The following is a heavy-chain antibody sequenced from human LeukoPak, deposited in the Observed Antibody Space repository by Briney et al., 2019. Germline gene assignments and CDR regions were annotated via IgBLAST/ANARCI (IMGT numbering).Heavy chain of an antibody. CDR1: GFTFSSYS. Sequence: GGSLRLSCAASGFTFSSYSMNWVRQAPGKGLEWVSYISSSSSTIYYADSVKGRFTISRDNAKNSLYLQMNSLRAEDTAAYYCAREAQWLVYDAFDIWGQGTMVTVSS. CDR2: ISSSSSTI. V-gene: IGHV3-48*01. J-gene: IGHJ3*02. CDR3: AREAQWLVYDAFDI. D-gene: IGHD6-19*01.